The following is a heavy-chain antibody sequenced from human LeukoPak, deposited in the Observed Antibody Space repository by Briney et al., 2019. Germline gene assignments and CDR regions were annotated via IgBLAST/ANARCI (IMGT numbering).Heavy chain of an antibody. Sequence: SETLSLTCTVSGGSISSYYWSWLRQPPGKGLEWIGYIYYSGSTNYNPSLKSRVTISVDTSKNQFSLKLSSVTAADTAVYYCARGVGSSSWYGNYYYYGMDVWGQGTTVTVSS. D-gene: IGHD6-13*01. CDR3: ARGVGSSSWYGNYYYYGMDV. CDR1: GGSISSYY. CDR2: IYYSGST. V-gene: IGHV4-59*01. J-gene: IGHJ6*02.